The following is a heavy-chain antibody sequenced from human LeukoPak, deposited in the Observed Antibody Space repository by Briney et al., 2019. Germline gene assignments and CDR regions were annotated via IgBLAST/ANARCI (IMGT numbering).Heavy chain of an antibody. D-gene: IGHD3-3*01. V-gene: IGHV1-8*01. CDR3: AREVALDYYFWRSYLGYYYYYMEV. CDR2: MNHNSCNT. Sequence: SVQVSFKASGYTFTSYDINWVRQATGQGLAWMGWMNHNSCNTGYAQRFQRRVTMTRNTSISKAYMELSSLRSEDTAVYYCAREVALDYYFWRSYLGYYYYYMEVWGKGTTVTVSS. J-gene: IGHJ6*03. CDR1: GYTFTSYD.